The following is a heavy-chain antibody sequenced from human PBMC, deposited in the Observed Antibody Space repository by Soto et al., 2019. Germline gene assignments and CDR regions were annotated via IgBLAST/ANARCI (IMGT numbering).Heavy chain of an antibody. D-gene: IGHD5-18*01. Sequence: QVQLQESGPGLVKPSQTLSLTCTVSGGSISSSDDYWSWIRQHPGKGLEWIGYIYYSGSTYYHPSLKSRVTISVDTSKNQFSLKLSSVTAADTAVYYCARENVETAMSRAYYYAMDVWGQGTTVTVSS. J-gene: IGHJ6*02. CDR3: ARENVETAMSRAYYYAMDV. V-gene: IGHV4-31*03. CDR2: IYYSGST. CDR1: GGSISSSDDY.